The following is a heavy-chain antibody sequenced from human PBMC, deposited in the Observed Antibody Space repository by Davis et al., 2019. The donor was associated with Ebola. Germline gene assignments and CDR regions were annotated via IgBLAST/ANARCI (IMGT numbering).Heavy chain of an antibody. Sequence: MPSETLSLTCAVSGGSISSSNWWSWVRQPPGKGLEWIGEIYHSGSTNYNPSLKSRVTISVDTSKNQFSLKLSSVTAADTAVYYCARAWTYYYGSGSPFDYWGQGTLVTVSS. D-gene: IGHD3-10*01. CDR3: ARAWTYYYGSGSPFDY. V-gene: IGHV4-4*02. J-gene: IGHJ4*02. CDR1: GGSISSSNW. CDR2: IYHSGST.